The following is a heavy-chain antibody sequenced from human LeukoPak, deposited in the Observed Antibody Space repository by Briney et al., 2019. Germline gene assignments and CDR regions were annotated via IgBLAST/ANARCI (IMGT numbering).Heavy chain of an antibody. CDR3: ARLVYGAYDFWSGYPVGYFDY. J-gene: IGHJ4*02. V-gene: IGHV4-4*07. D-gene: IGHD3-3*01. CDR1: GGSISSYY. Sequence: SETLSLTCTVSGGSISSYYWNWIRQPAAKGLEWIGRIYTSGSTNYNPSLKSRVTMSVGTSKNQFSLKLSSVTAAGTAVYYCARLVYGAYDFWSGYPVGYFDYWGQGTLVTVSS. CDR2: IYTSGST.